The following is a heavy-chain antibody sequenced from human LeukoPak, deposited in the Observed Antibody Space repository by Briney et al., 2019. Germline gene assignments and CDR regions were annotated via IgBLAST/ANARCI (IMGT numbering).Heavy chain of an antibody. J-gene: IGHJ5*02. V-gene: IGHV4-34*01. CDR2: INHSGST. D-gene: IGHD6-13*01. Sequence: SETLSLTCAVYGGSFSGYYWSWIRQPPGKGLEWIGEINHSGSTNHNPSLKSRVTISVDTSKNQFSLKLSSVIAADTAVYYCARGYSSSSYNWFDPWGQGTLVTVSS. CDR3: ARGYSSSSYNWFDP. CDR1: GGSFSGYY.